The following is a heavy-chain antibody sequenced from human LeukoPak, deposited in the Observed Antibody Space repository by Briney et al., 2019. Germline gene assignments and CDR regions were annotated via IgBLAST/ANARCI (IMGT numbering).Heavy chain of an antibody. Sequence: GGSLRLSCAASGFTFSSYGMHWVRQAPGKGLEWVAFIRYDGSNKYYADSVKGRFTISRDNSKNTLYLQMNSLRAEDTAVYYCAKAHDILTGYYLVWGQGTLVTVSS. CDR2: IRYDGSNK. D-gene: IGHD3-9*01. J-gene: IGHJ4*02. V-gene: IGHV3-30*02. CDR1: GFTFSSYG. CDR3: AKAHDILTGYYLV.